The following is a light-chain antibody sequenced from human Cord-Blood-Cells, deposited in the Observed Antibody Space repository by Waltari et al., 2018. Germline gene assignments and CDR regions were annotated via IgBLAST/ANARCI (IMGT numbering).Light chain of an antibody. CDR1: QSVSSD. CDR2: GAS. J-gene: IGKJ1*01. Sequence: DIVTTQSPSTRTVSPGERATLACRGRQSVSSDLAWYQQKPGQAPRLLIYGASNMATGIPSRFSGSGSGTEFTLTISSLQSEDFAVYYCQQYNNWPRTFGQGTKVEIK. V-gene: IGKV3-15*01. CDR3: QQYNNWPRT.